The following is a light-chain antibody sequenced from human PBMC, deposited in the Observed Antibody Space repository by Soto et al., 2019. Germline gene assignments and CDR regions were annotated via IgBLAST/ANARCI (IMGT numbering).Light chain of an antibody. Sequence: PGGRVTLSCRASQSVSSSYLTWYQQKPGQAPRLLIYGASTRATSIPARFSGSGSGTDFTLTISSLQPEDFAVYYCQQDYNLFTFGPGTKVDIK. V-gene: IGKV3D-7*01. CDR1: QSVSSSY. CDR2: GAS. J-gene: IGKJ3*01. CDR3: QQDYNLFT.